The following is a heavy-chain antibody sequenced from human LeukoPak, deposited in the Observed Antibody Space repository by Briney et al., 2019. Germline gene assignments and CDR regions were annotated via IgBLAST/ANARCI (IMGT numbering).Heavy chain of an antibody. D-gene: IGHD3-9*01. Sequence: GGSLRLSCSASGFTFSSYAMHWVRQAPGKGLEWVSSISSRSSNIYYADSMKGRFTVSRDNAKNSLYLQMNSLRAEDTAVYYCARALYYDILTNYQTHTYYFDYWGQGTLLTVSS. J-gene: IGHJ4*02. CDR3: ARALYYDILTNYQTHTYYFDY. CDR2: ISSRSSNI. V-gene: IGHV3-21*01. CDR1: GFTFSSYA.